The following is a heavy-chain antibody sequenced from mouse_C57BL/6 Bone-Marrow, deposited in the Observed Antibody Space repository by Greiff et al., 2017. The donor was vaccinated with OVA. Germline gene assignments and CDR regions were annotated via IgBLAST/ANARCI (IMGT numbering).Heavy chain of an antibody. CDR3: ASEGYYAMDY. Sequence: QVQLQQPGAELVRPGSSVKLSCKASGYTFTSYWMDWVKQRPGQGLEWIGNIYPSDSETHYNQKFKDKATLTVDKSSSTAYMQLSSLTSEDSAFYYCASEGYYAMDYWGQGTSVTVSS. CDR2: IYPSDSET. J-gene: IGHJ4*01. V-gene: IGHV1-61*01. CDR1: GYTFTSYW.